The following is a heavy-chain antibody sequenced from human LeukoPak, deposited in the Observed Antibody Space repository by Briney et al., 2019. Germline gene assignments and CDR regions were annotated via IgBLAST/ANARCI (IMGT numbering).Heavy chain of an antibody. Sequence: ASVNVSCKASGYTFTGYYMHWMRQAPGQGLEWMGWINPNSGGTNYAQKFQGRVTMTRDTSISTAYMELSRLRSDDTAVYYCARDPKSQLLLDYWGQGTLVTVSS. CDR2: INPNSGGT. J-gene: IGHJ4*02. D-gene: IGHD2-2*01. V-gene: IGHV1-2*02. CDR3: ARDPKSQLLLDY. CDR1: GYTFTGYY.